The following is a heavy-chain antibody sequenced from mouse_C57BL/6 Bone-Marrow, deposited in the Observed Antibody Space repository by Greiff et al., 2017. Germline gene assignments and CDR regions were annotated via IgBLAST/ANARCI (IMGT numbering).Heavy chain of an antibody. CDR1: GFTFSSYA. Sequence: EVQGVESGEGLVKPGGSLKLSCAASGFTFSSYAMSWVRQTPEKRLEWVAYISSGGDYIYYADTVKGRFTISRDNARNTLYLQMSSLKSEDTAMYYCTSEGLLYYAMDYWGQGTSVTVSS. CDR2: ISSGGDYI. D-gene: IGHD2-10*01. V-gene: IGHV5-9-1*02. J-gene: IGHJ4*01. CDR3: TSEGLLYYAMDY.